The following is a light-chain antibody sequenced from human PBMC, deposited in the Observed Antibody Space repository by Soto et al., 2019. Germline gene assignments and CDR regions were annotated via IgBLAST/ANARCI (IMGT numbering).Light chain of an antibody. Sequence: DIVMTQSPLSLPVTPGEPASFSCRSSQSLLHSNGYNYLDWYLQKPGQSPQFLIYLGSNRASGVPDRFSGSGSGTDFTLKISRLEAEDVGIYYCMQALQAPYTFGQGTRLEIK. CDR2: LGS. CDR3: MQALQAPYT. J-gene: IGKJ2*01. V-gene: IGKV2-28*01. CDR1: QSLLHSNGYNY.